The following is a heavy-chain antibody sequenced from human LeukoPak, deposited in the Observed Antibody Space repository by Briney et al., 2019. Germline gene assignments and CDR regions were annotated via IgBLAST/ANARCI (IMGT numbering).Heavy chain of an antibody. V-gene: IGHV3-21*01. J-gene: IGHJ6*02. CDR1: GFTFSSYS. D-gene: IGHD6-19*01. CDR3: ARGVGSASYYYYGMDV. Sequence: GSLRLSCAASGFTFSSYSMNWVRQAPGKGLEWVSSISSSSSYIYYADSVKGRFTISRDNAKNSLYLQMNSLRAEDTAVYYCARGVGSASYYYYGMDVWGQGTTVTVSS. CDR2: ISSSSSYI.